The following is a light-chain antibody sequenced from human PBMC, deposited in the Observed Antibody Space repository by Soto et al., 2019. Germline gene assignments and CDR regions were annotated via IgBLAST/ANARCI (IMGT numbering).Light chain of an antibody. CDR2: DVS. CDR1: SSDIGGYNY. Sequence: QSALTQPASVSGSPGQSITISCTGSSSDIGGYNYVSWYQQHPGKAPKLMIYDVSNRPSGVSYRFSGSKSGDTASLTISGLQAEDEADYYCGSYTSSITRCMFGGGTKLTVL. J-gene: IGLJ3*02. V-gene: IGLV2-14*03. CDR3: GSYTSSITRCM.